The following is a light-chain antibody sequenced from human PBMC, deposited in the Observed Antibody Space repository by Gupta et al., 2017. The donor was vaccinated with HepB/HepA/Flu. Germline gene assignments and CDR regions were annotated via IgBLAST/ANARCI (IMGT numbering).Light chain of an antibody. CDR1: QSISSY. J-gene: IGKJ1*01. CDR3: QQSYSTPRT. V-gene: IGKV1-39*01. CDR2: AAS. Sequence: IQMTQSPSSLSASVGDRLTITCRASQSISSYLNWYQQKPGKAPKLLIYAASSLQSGVPSRFSGSGSGTHFTLTISRLQPEDFATYYCQQSYSTPRTFGQGTKLEVK.